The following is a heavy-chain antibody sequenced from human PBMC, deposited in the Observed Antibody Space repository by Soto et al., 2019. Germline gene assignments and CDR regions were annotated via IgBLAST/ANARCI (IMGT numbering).Heavy chain of an antibody. CDR3: ASTPGYSYGYYYYYGMDV. CDR1: GGTFSSYA. Sequence: SVKVSCKASGGTFSSYAISWVRQAPGQGLEWMGGIIPIFGTANYAQKFQGRVTITADESTSTAYMELSSLRSEDTAVYYCASTPGYSYGYYYYYGMDVWGQGTTVTVSS. D-gene: IGHD5-18*01. J-gene: IGHJ6*02. V-gene: IGHV1-69*13. CDR2: IIPIFGTA.